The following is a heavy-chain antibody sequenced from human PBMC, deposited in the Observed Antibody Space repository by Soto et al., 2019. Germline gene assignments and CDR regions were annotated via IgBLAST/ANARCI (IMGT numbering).Heavy chain of an antibody. CDR3: TTESVVPAAYYYYGMDV. Sequence: EVQLLESGGGLVQPGGSLRLSCAASGFTFSSYAMSWVRQAPGKGLEWVGRIKSKTDGGTTDYAAPVKGRFTISRDDSKNTLYLQMNSLKTEDTAVYYCTTESVVPAAYYYYGMDVWGQGTTVTVSS. CDR1: GFTFSSYA. CDR2: IKSKTDGGTT. D-gene: IGHD2-2*01. V-gene: IGHV3-15*01. J-gene: IGHJ6*02.